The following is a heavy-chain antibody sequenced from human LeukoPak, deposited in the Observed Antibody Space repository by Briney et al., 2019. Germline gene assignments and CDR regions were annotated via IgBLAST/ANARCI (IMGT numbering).Heavy chain of an antibody. Sequence: ASVKVSCKASGGTFSSYAISWVRQAPGQGLEWMGWISAYNGNTNYAQKFQGRVTMTTDTSTSTAYMELRSLRSDDTAVYYCARGDMIVVALFDYWGRGTLVTVSS. D-gene: IGHD3-22*01. CDR3: ARGDMIVVALFDY. V-gene: IGHV1-18*01. CDR1: GGTFSSYA. J-gene: IGHJ4*02. CDR2: ISAYNGNT.